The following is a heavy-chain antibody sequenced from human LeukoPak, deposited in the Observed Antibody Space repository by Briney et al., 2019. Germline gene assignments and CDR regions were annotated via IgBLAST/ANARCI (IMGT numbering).Heavy chain of an antibody. D-gene: IGHD3-16*01. CDR2: ISSSSSYI. CDR3: ARDSMGLGRDY. V-gene: IGHV3-21*01. CDR1: GFTVSTNS. Sequence: GGSLRLSCTVSGFTVSTNSMSWVRQAPGKGLEWVSSISSSSSYIYYADSVKGRFTISRDNAKNSLYLQMNSLRAEDTAVYYCARDSMGLGRDYWGQGTLVTVSS. J-gene: IGHJ4*02.